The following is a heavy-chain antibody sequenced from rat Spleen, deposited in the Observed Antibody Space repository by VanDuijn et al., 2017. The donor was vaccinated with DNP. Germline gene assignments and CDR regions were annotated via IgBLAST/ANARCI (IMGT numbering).Heavy chain of an antibody. CDR1: GFSLSDYY. V-gene: IGHV5-22*01. Sequence: EVQLVESGGGLVQPGGSLRLSRSASGFSLSDYYMAWVRQTPTKGLEWVAYISYDGGTTYSGDSVKGRFTISRDDATNFLYLQMNRLRSEDMATYYCARHVLPLRVWDSWGQGVLVIVSS. CDR2: ISYDGGTT. D-gene: IGHD1-4*01. J-gene: IGHJ2*01. CDR3: ARHVLPLRVWDS.